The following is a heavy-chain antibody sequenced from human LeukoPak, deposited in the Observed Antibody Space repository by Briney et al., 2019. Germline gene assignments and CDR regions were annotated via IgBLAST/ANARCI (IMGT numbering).Heavy chain of an antibody. CDR3: ALTYYDSSGHLDY. D-gene: IGHD3-22*01. CDR1: GYTFTSYG. J-gene: IGHJ4*02. Sequence: SVKVSCKASGYTFTSYGISWVRQAPGQGLEWMGRIIPIFGIANYAQKFQGRVTITADKSTSTAYMELSSLRSEDTAVYYCALTYYDSSGHLDYWGQGTLVTVSS. CDR2: IIPIFGIA. V-gene: IGHV1-69*04.